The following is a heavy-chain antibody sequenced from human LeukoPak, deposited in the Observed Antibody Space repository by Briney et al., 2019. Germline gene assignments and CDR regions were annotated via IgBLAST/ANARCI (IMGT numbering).Heavy chain of an antibody. J-gene: IGHJ4*02. V-gene: IGHV4-34*01. Sequence: SETLSLTCAVYGGSFSGYYWSWIRQPPGKGLEWIGEINHSGSTNYNPSLKSRVTISVDTSKNQFSLKVTSVTAADTAVYYCARGRFLGWLQPYYFDCWGQGTLVTVSS. CDR1: GGSFSGYY. D-gene: IGHD5-24*01. CDR2: INHSGST. CDR3: ARGRFLGWLQPYYFDC.